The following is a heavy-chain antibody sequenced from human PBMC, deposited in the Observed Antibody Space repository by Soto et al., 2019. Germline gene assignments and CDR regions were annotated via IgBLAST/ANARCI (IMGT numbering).Heavy chain of an antibody. CDR2: INHSGST. CDR3: ARERTDYDFWSTDDY. J-gene: IGHJ4*02. Sequence: PSETLSLTCAVYGGSFSGYYWSWIRQPPGKGLEWIGEINHSGSTNYNPSLKSRVTISVDTSKNQFSLKLSSVTAADTAVYYCARERTDYDFWSTDDYWGQGTLVTV. CDR1: GGSFSGYY. D-gene: IGHD3-3*01. V-gene: IGHV4-34*01.